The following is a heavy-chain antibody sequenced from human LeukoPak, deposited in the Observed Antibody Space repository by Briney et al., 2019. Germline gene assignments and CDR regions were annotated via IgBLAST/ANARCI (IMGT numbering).Heavy chain of an antibody. CDR1: GYTFTSYG. V-gene: IGHV1-18*01. Sequence: ASVKVSCKASGYTFTSYGISWVRQAPGQGLEWMGWISAYNGNTNYAQKLQGRVTMTTDTSTSTAYMELRSLRSDDTAVYYCARDTPSSIAARTIFDYWGQGTLVTVSS. CDR3: ARDTPSSIAARTIFDY. CDR2: ISAYNGNT. D-gene: IGHD6-6*01. J-gene: IGHJ4*02.